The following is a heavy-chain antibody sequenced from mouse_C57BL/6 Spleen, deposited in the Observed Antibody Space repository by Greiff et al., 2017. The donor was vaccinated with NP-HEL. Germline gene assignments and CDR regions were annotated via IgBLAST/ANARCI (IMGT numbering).Heavy chain of an antibody. CDR3: ARTYYYGSSYPFDY. V-gene: IGHV1-26*01. D-gene: IGHD1-1*01. CDR2: INPNNGGT. CDR1: GYTFTDYY. J-gene: IGHJ2*01. Sequence: VQLQQSGPELVKPGASVKISCKASGYTFTDYYMNWVKQSHGKSLEWIGDINPNNGGTSYNQKFKGKATLTVDKSSSTAYMELRSLTSEDSAVYYCARTYYYGSSYPFDYWGQGTTLTVSS.